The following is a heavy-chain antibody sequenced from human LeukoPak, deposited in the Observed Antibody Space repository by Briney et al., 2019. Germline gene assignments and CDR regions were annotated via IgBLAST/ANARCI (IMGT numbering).Heavy chain of an antibody. CDR3: ARRSCGSTSCYSAFDI. J-gene: IGHJ3*02. D-gene: IGHD2-2*02. V-gene: IGHV5-51*01. CDR2: IYPGDFDT. Sequence: GESLKISCKGSGYSFTSYWIGWVRQMPGKGLEWMGIIYPGDFDTRYSPSFQGQVTISADKSISTAYLQWSSLKASDTAMYYCARRSCGSTSCYSAFDIWGQGTMVTVSS. CDR1: GYSFTSYW.